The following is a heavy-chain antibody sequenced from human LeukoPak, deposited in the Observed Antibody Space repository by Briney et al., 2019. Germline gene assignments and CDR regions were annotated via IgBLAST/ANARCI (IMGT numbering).Heavy chain of an antibody. D-gene: IGHD3-22*01. CDR3: ESRGDSSGYRFDY. CDR1: GYTFTGYY. V-gene: IGHV1-2*06. J-gene: IGHJ4*02. Sequence: ASVKVSCKASGYTFTGYYMHLVRQAPGQGLEWMGRINPNSGGTNYAQKLQGRVTMTRDTSISTAYMALSRLRSDDTAVYYCESRGDSSGYRFDYWGQGTLVTVSS. CDR2: INPNSGGT.